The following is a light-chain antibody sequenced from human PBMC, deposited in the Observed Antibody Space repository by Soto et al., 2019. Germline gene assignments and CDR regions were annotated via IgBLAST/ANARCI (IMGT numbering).Light chain of an antibody. Sequence: QSVLTQPASVSGSPGQSITISCTGTSSDVGSYNLVSWFQQHPGKAPKLMIYEVTKRPSGVSDRFSGSKSGITASLTISGLQAEDEADYYCCSYAGFNGFVYVFGTGTKVTVL. V-gene: IGLV2-23*02. CDR3: CSYAGFNGFVYV. CDR2: EVT. CDR1: SSDVGSYNL. J-gene: IGLJ1*01.